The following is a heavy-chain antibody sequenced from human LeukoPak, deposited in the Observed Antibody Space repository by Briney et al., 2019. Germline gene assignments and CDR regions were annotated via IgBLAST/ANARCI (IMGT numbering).Heavy chain of an antibody. CDR2: IDPSDGST. D-gene: IGHD2-2*01. CDR3: ARGCRVVPGVHNVGRTQYYNGMDV. Sequence: GASVKVSCTASGYTFTNYFVHWVRQAPGQGLEWMGIIDPSDGSTSHAQKFQGRVTMTRDTSTSTVYMELSSLRSEDTAVYFCARGCRVVPGVHNVGRTQYYNGMDVWGQGTTVTVSS. V-gene: IGHV1-46*01. J-gene: IGHJ6*02. CDR1: GYTFTNYF.